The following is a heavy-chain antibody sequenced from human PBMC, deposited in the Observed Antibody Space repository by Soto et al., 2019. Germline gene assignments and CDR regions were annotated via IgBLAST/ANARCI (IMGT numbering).Heavy chain of an antibody. CDR2: INHSGST. J-gene: IGHJ5*02. V-gene: IGHV4-34*01. D-gene: IGHD6-6*01. CDR3: AREGSSSSLRSWFDP. CDR1: GGSISGYY. Sequence: PSETLSLTCSVSGGSISGYYWSWIRQPPGKGLEWIGEINHSGSTNYNPSLKSRVTISVDTSKNQFSLKLSSVTAADTAVYYCAREGSSSSLRSWFDPWGQGTLVTVSS.